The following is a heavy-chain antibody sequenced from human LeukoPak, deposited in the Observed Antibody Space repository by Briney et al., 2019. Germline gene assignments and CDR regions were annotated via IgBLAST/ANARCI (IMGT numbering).Heavy chain of an antibody. Sequence: SKTLSLTCTVSGGSISSSGYYWGWIRQPPGKGLEWIGSVSSTGTTDYNASLKSRVTMSVDTSKNQFSLRLSSVTAADTAVYFCLCYYDTSGYYSEDYWGQGTLVTVSS. J-gene: IGHJ4*02. CDR3: LCYYDTSGYYSEDY. D-gene: IGHD3-22*01. CDR1: GGSISSSGYY. CDR2: VSSTGTT. V-gene: IGHV4-39*07.